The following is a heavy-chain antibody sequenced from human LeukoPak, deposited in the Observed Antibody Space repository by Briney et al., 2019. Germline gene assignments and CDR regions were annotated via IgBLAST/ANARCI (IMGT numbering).Heavy chain of an antibody. V-gene: IGHV3-21*01. CDR2: ISHSGDHR. CDR3: ARDAAYFDSSGYYPDPLDY. Sequence: PGGSLRLSCAASGFSFSAYNINWVRQAPGKGLEWVSCISHSGDHRYYADSVRGRFTISRDNAKNSVYLQMNSLRAEDTAVYYCARDAAYFDSSGYYPDPLDYWGQGTLVSVSS. D-gene: IGHD3-22*01. J-gene: IGHJ4*02. CDR1: GFSFSAYN.